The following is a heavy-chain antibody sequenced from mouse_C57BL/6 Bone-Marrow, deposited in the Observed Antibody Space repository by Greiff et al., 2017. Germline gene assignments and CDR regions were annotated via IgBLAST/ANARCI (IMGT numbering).Heavy chain of an antibody. V-gene: IGHV1-82*01. J-gene: IGHJ4*01. Sequence: VQLQQSGPALVKPGASVKISCKASGYSFSSSWMNWVKQRPGKGLEWIGRIYPGDGDTNYNGKFKGKATLTADKSSSTAYMQLSSLTSEDSAVYFCARSEHLYYYAMDYWGQGASVTVSS. CDR2: IYPGDGDT. CDR3: ARSEHLYYYAMDY. CDR1: GYSFSSSW. D-gene: IGHD2-3*01.